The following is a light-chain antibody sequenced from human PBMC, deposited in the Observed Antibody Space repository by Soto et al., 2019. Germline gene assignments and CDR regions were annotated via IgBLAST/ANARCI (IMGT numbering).Light chain of an antibody. J-gene: IGKJ4*01. Sequence: EIVLTQSPATLSLSPGERATLSCRASQSVSSYLAWYQQKPGQAPRLLIYDASNRATGIPARFSGSWSGTEFTLTISRLEPENFAVYYCQQRSKGLTFGGGTKVEIK. V-gene: IGKV3-11*01. CDR2: DAS. CDR1: QSVSSY. CDR3: QQRSKGLT.